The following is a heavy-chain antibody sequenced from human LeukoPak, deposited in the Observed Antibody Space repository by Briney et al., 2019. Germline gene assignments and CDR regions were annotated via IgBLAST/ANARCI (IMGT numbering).Heavy chain of an antibody. CDR2: IYYSGST. D-gene: IGHD6-13*01. J-gene: IGHJ6*03. CDR1: HYSINDGYY. V-gene: IGHV4-61*08. Sequence: SETLSLTRTVSHYSINDGYYWSWIRQPPGKGLEWIGYIYYSGSTNYNPSLKSRVTISVDTSKNQFSLKLSSVTAADTAVYYCARVRTLGIAAASYYYYYMDVWGKGTTVTVSS. CDR3: ARVRTLGIAAASYYYYYMDV.